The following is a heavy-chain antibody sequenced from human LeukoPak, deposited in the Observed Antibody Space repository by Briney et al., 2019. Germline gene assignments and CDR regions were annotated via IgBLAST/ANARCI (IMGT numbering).Heavy chain of an antibody. V-gene: IGHV1-46*02. CDR2: ITSTGTTT. CDR3: ATEYVRTHYFDW. J-gene: IGHJ4*02. Sequence: ASVRVSCKASGYNLNTYHMHWVRQAPGKGRGWMGIITSTGTTTICAQKFQGRVTMTRDTSTSTVYMDLSSLRSDDTAVYYCATEYVRTHYFDWWGEGALVTVSS. D-gene: IGHD3-16*01. CDR1: GYNLNTYH.